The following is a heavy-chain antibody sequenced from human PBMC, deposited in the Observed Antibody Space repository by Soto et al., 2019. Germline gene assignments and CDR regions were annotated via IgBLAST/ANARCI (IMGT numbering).Heavy chain of an antibody. CDR3: ARALAPYKSGDF. J-gene: IGHJ4*02. CDR2: INPTGGAT. Sequence: QVQLVQSGAEVKKPGASVIVSCKASGYTFTIYYIQWVRQAPGQGLEWMGRINPTGGATSYAQKFQGRVTMTSDTSTSTVYMEVNSLRSEDTAVYYCARALAPYKSGDFWGQGTLVTVSS. D-gene: IGHD1-1*01. CDR1: GYTFTIYY. V-gene: IGHV1-46*01.